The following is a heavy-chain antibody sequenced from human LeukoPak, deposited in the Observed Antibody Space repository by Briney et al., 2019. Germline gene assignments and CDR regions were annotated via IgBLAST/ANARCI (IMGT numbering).Heavy chain of an antibody. CDR2: INPNSGGT. J-gene: IGHJ4*02. V-gene: IGHV1-2*02. Sequence: ASVKVSCKASGYTFTGYYMHWVRQAPGQGLEWRGWINPNSGGTNYAQKFQGRVTMTRDTSISTAYMELSRLRSDDTAVYYCARDRSSGWYMYYFDYWGQGTLVTVSS. CDR3: ARDRSSGWYMYYFDY. D-gene: IGHD6-19*01. CDR1: GYTFTGYY.